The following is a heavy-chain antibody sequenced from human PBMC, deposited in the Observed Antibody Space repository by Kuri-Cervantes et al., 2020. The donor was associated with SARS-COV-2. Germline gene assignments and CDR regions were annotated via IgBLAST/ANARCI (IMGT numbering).Heavy chain of an antibody. Sequence: SETLSLTCTVSGGSISSYYWSWIRQPAGKGLEWIGRIYTSGSTNYNPSLKSRVTMSVDTSKNQFSLKLSSVTAADTAVYYCARGLRGGSSGYLDYWGQGTLVTVSS. CDR1: GGSISSYY. J-gene: IGHJ4*02. CDR3: ARGLRGGSSGYLDY. V-gene: IGHV4-4*07. D-gene: IGHD3-22*01. CDR2: IYTSGST.